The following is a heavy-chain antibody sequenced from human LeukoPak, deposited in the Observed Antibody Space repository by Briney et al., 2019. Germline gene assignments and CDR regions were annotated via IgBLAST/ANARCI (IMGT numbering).Heavy chain of an antibody. Sequence: ASQTLSLTCAISGDIVSSNNAAWNWIRQSPSRGLEWLGRTYYRSTWYNDYAVSVRGRITVNPDTSKNQFSLHLNSVTPEDTAVYYCARRLTQYDCFDPWGQGILVTVSS. D-gene: IGHD2-2*01. CDR1: GDIVSSNNAA. J-gene: IGHJ5*02. CDR2: TYYRSTWYN. CDR3: ARRLTQYDCFDP. V-gene: IGHV6-1*01.